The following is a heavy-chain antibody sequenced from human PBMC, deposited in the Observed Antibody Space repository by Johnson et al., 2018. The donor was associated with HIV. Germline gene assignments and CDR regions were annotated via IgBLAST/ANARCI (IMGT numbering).Heavy chain of an antibody. D-gene: IGHD3-22*01. V-gene: IGHV3-23*04. CDR1: GFTFSTYA. J-gene: IGHJ3*01. Sequence: VQLVESGGGVVRPGGSLRLSCAASGFTFSTYAMNWVRQAPGKGLEWVPSIYVGGNTYPAHSAKGRFTISRDNSENTLYLQRNRLRAEDTAVYYCARAYYDSRGYYPHAFHVWGQGTVVTVSS. CDR2: IYVGGNT. CDR3: ARAYYDSRGYYPHAFHV.